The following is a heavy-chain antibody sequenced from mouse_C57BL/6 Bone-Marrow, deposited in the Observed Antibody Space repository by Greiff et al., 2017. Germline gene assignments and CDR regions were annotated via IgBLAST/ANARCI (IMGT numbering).Heavy chain of an antibody. CDR2: INPSSGYT. J-gene: IGHJ2*01. CDR1: GYTFTSYG. D-gene: IGHD2-3*01. CDR3: TIRRLLFFDY. Sequence: VQLQQSGAELAKPGASVKLSCKASGYTFTSYGMNWVKQRPGQGLEWIGNINPSSGYTYYNQKFKDKATLTADKASSTAYMQLCSLTYEDSAVRYCTIRRLLFFDYWGQGTTLTVSS. V-gene: IGHV1-7*01.